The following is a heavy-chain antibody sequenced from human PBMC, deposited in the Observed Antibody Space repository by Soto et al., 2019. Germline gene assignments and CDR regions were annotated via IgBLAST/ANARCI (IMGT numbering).Heavy chain of an antibody. CDR2: INHSGST. Sequence: ASETLSLTCAVYGGSFSGYYWSWIRQPPGKGLEWIGEINHSGSTNYNPSLKSRVTISVDTSKNQFSLKLSSVTAADTAVYYCAASLAAAKYYFDYWGQGTLVTVS. CDR1: GGSFSGYY. J-gene: IGHJ4*02. V-gene: IGHV4-34*01. CDR3: AASLAAAKYYFDY. D-gene: IGHD6-13*01.